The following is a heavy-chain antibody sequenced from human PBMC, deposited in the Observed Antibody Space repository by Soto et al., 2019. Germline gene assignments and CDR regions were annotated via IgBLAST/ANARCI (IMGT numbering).Heavy chain of an antibody. D-gene: IGHD3-3*01. CDR3: AMGGFLEWLSSYYYYYGMDV. Sequence: QVQLVQSGAEVKKPGSSVKVSCKASGGTFSSYAISWVRQAPGQGLEWMGGIIPIFGTANYAQKFQGRVTITADESTSTAYMERSSLRSEDTAVYYCAMGGFLEWLSSYYYYYGMDVWGQGTTVTVSS. CDR1: GGTFSSYA. CDR2: IIPIFGTA. V-gene: IGHV1-69*01. J-gene: IGHJ6*02.